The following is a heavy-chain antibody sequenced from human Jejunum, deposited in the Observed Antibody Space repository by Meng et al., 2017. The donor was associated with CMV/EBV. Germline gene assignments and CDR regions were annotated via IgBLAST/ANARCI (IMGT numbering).Heavy chain of an antibody. Sequence: QGHLLESGAEVKKPGASVRVSCEASGYTFASYGISWLRQAPGQGLEWMGWFVNNVDTYSAQKFQGRVTMTTDTHTSTAFMELRSLRSDDTAVYYCARGTPGRSYSDYWGQGTLVTVSS. V-gene: IGHV1-18*01. D-gene: IGHD3-10*01. CDR3: ARGTPGRSYSDY. CDR2: FVNNVDT. CDR1: GYTFASYG. J-gene: IGHJ4*02.